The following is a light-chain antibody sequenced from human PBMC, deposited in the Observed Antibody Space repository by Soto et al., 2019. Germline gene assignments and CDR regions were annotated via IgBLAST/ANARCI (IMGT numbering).Light chain of an antibody. Sequence: EMVMTQSPATLSVSPGGRVSLSCRASQSVATNLAWYQQRPGQAPRLLIYGASTRATGVPARFSGSGSGTEFTLTIGSLQSEDSALYYCQQYDYWWTFGQGTKVDIK. V-gene: IGKV3-15*01. CDR3: QQYDYWWT. J-gene: IGKJ1*01. CDR1: QSVATN. CDR2: GAS.